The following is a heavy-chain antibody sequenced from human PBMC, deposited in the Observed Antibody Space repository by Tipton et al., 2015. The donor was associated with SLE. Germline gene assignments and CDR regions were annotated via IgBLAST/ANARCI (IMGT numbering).Heavy chain of an antibody. CDR1: GGSISSSY. J-gene: IGHJ6*02. Sequence: LRLSCTVSGGSISSSYWNWVRQPPGRGLEWIGYVYYSGTTDYNPSLKSRVIISIDTSKNQVSLNLRSVTAADTAVYYCARDQGSYYGSGTWDSDYYYYGMGVWGQGTTVTVSS. D-gene: IGHD3-10*01. V-gene: IGHV4-59*01. CDR3: ARDQGSYYGSGTWDSDYYYYGMGV. CDR2: VYYSGTT.